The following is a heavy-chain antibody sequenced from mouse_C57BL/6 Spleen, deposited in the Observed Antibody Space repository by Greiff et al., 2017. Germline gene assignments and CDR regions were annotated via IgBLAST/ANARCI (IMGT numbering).Heavy chain of an antibody. CDR1: GYTFTSYW. Sequence: QVQLQQPGTELVKPGASVKLSCKASGYTFTSYWMHWVKQRPGQGLEWIGNINPSNGGTNYNEKFKSKVTLTVDKSSSTAYMPLSSLTSEDSAVYYCARDGNTYYAMDYWGQGTSVTVSS. V-gene: IGHV1-53*01. J-gene: IGHJ4*01. D-gene: IGHD2-1*01. CDR3: ARDGNTYYAMDY. CDR2: INPSNGGT.